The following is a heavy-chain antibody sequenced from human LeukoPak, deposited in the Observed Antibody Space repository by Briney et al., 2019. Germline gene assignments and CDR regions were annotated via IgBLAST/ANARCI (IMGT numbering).Heavy chain of an antibody. CDR3: ARVSFSLGIVVVPAAKYYFDY. Sequence: PGGSLRLSCAASGFTFSSYWMSWVRQAPGKGLEWVANIKQDGSEKYYVDSVKGRFTISRDNAKNSLYLQMNSLRAEDTAVYYCARVSFSLGIVVVPAAKYYFDYWGQGTLVTVSS. D-gene: IGHD2-2*01. J-gene: IGHJ4*02. V-gene: IGHV3-7*01. CDR2: IKQDGSEK. CDR1: GFTFSSYW.